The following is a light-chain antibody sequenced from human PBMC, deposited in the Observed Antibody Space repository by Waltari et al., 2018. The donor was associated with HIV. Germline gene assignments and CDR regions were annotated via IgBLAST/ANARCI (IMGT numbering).Light chain of an antibody. CDR2: ENK. V-gene: IGLV6-57*01. Sequence: NFMLTQPQSVSESPGKTVTISCTRSSGNIASSYVQWYQQRAGHSPTDVIYENKQRPSGVPDRFSGSIDSSSNSASLTISGLKTEDEADYYCQSYDNNNVLFGGGTKLTVL. CDR3: QSYDNNNVL. CDR1: SGNIASSY. J-gene: IGLJ2*01.